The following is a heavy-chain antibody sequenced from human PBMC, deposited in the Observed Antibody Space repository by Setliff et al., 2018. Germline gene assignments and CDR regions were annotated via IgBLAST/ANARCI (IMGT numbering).Heavy chain of an antibody. CDR1: GGSVSSTNYY. Sequence: PSETLSLTCTVSGGSVSSTNYYWGWIRQPPGKGLEWIGTIYYTGTTYYSPSLKSRVTISVDTSKNQFSLRLTSVTAADTAIYYCASRTTGPGGWFDYWGQGALVTVSS. CDR2: IYYTGTT. D-gene: IGHD1-1*01. CDR3: ASRTTGPGGWFDY. J-gene: IGHJ5*01. V-gene: IGHV4-39*01.